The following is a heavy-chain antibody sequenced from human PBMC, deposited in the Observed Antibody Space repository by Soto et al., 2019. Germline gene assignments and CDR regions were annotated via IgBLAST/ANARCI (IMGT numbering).Heavy chain of an antibody. V-gene: IGHV3-30-3*01. D-gene: IGHD6-6*01. Sequence: QVQLVESGGGVVQPGRSLRLSCAASGFTFSSYAMHWVRQAPGKGLEWVAVISYDGSNKYYADSVKGRFTISRDNSKNTLYLQMNSLRAEDTAVYYCAREEEIAARPGVAYYYGMDVWGQGTTVTVSS. CDR2: ISYDGSNK. CDR3: AREEEIAARPGVAYYYGMDV. CDR1: GFTFSSYA. J-gene: IGHJ6*02.